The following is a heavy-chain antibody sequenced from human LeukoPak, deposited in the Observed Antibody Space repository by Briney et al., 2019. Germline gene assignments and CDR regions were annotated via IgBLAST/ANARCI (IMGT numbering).Heavy chain of an antibody. CDR3: ARSSSSWIYYFDY. D-gene: IGHD6-13*01. CDR2: IIPIFGTA. CDR1: GGTFSSYA. V-gene: IGHV1-69*13. Sequence: SVKVSCTASGGTFSSYAISWVRQAPGQGLEWMGGIIPIFGTANYAQKFQGRVTITADESTGTAYMELSSLRSEDTAVYYCARSSSSWIYYFDYWGQGTLVTVSS. J-gene: IGHJ4*02.